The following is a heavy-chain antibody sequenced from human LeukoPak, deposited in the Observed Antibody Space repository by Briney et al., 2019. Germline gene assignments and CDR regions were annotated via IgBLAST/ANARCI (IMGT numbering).Heavy chain of an antibody. J-gene: IGHJ4*02. CDR1: GFTFTNAW. D-gene: IGHD3-10*01. CDR3: TTELGLTMIRGVIVS. V-gene: IGHV3-15*01. Sequence: GGSLRLSCAASGFTFTNAWMNWVRQAPGKGLAWVGRIKSKGDGETTDYAAPVKGRFTMSRDDSKATLYLQMNYLEAEDTAVYYCTTELGLTMIRGVIVSWGQGALVTVSS. CDR2: IKSKGDGETT.